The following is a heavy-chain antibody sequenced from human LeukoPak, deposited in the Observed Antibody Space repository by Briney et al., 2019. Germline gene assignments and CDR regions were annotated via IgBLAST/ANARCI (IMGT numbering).Heavy chain of an antibody. CDR3: ARDDRIAAAVDI. Sequence: PSETLSLTCTVSGGSISSSSYYWGWIRQPPGKGLEWIGSIYYSGSTYYNPSLKSRVTISVDTSKNQFSLKLSSVTAADTAVYYCARDDRIAAAVDIWGQGTMVTVSS. CDR1: GGSISSSSYY. D-gene: IGHD6-13*01. CDR2: IYYSGST. V-gene: IGHV4-39*07. J-gene: IGHJ3*02.